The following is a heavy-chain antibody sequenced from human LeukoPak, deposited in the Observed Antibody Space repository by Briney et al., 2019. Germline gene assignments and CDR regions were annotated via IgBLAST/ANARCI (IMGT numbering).Heavy chain of an antibody. J-gene: IGHJ4*02. CDR1: GGSISSYY. D-gene: IGHD3-3*01. CDR3: ARVVGDFWSGYLDY. Sequence: SETLSLTCSVSGGSISSYYWNWIRQPAGKGLEWIGHIYTSGSTNYNPSLKSRVTMSVDTSKNQFSLQLSFVTAADTAVYYCARVVGDFWSGYLDYWGQGTLVTVSS. V-gene: IGHV4-4*07. CDR2: IYTSGST.